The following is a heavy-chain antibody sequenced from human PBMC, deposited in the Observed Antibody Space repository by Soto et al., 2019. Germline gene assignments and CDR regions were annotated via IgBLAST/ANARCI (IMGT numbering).Heavy chain of an antibody. CDR1: GGTFSSYA. Sequence: SVKVSCKASGGTFSSYAISWVRQAPGQGLEWMGGIIPIFGTANYAQKFQGRVTITADESTSTAYMELSSLRSEDTAVYYCARARQYYDFWSGSRTSHYYYYGMDVWGQGTTVTVSS. CDR2: IIPIFGTA. CDR3: ARARQYYDFWSGSRTSHYYYYGMDV. V-gene: IGHV1-69*13. D-gene: IGHD3-3*01. J-gene: IGHJ6*02.